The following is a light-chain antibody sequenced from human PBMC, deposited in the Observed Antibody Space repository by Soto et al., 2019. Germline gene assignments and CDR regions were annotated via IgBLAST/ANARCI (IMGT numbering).Light chain of an antibody. CDR3: QHYGISPPWT. V-gene: IGKV1-27*01. CDR2: AAS. Sequence: DIQMTQSPSSLSASVGDRVTITCRASQGISNYLAWYQQKPGKVPKLLIYAASTLQSGVPSRFSGSGSGTDFTLTISSLQPEDVATYYCQHYGISPPWTFGQGTKVEIK. J-gene: IGKJ1*01. CDR1: QGISNY.